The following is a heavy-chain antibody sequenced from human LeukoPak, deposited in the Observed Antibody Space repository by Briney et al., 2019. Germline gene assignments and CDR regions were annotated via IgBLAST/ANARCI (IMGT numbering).Heavy chain of an antibody. V-gene: IGHV3-15*01. Sequence: GGSLRLSCAASGFTFSNAWMSWVRQAPGKGLEWFGRIKSKTDGGTTDYAAPVKGRFTISRDDSKNTLYLQMNSLKTEDTAVYYCTTDPPGYSGSYYDYWGQGTLVTVSS. CDR3: TTDPPGYSGSYYDY. CDR1: GFTFSNAW. J-gene: IGHJ4*02. CDR2: IKSKTDGGTT. D-gene: IGHD1-26*01.